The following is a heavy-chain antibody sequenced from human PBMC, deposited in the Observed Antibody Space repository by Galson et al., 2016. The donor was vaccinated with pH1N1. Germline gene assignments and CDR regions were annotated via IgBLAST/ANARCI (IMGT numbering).Heavy chain of an antibody. J-gene: IGHJ6*02. D-gene: IGHD1-26*01. CDR3: ARDQGYSGSYYDPGYYGMDV. CDR2: IKEDGSET. Sequence: SLRLSCAASGFTFSNYWMHWVRQVPGKGLEWVANIKEDGSETYYVDSVRGRFTISRDNAKNSLYLQMNSLRAEDTAVYYCARDQGYSGSYYDPGYYGMDVWGQGTTVTVSS. V-gene: IGHV3-7*01. CDR1: GFTFSNYW.